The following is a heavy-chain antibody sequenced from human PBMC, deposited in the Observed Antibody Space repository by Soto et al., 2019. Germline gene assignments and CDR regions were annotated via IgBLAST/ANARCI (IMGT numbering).Heavy chain of an antibody. CDR3: ARRVVAASGQYYYYYYMDV. D-gene: IGHD2-15*01. CDR1: GYTFTSYD. V-gene: IGHV1-8*01. CDR2: MNPNSGNT. J-gene: IGHJ6*03. Sequence: ASVKVSCKASGYTFTSYDINWVRQATGQGLEWMGWMNPNSGNTGYAQKFQGRVTMTRNTSISTAYMELSSLRSEDTAVYYCARRVVAASGQYYYYYYMDVWGKGTTVTVSS.